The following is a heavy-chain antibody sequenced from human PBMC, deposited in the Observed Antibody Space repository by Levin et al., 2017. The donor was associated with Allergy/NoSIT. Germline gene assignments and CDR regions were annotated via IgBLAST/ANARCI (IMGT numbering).Heavy chain of an antibody. J-gene: IGHJ6*02. CDR3: ARTSDGVVPAPRHDYRYYYYGMDV. V-gene: IGHV1-2*02. CDR1: GYTFTGYY. Sequence: ASVKVSCKASGYTFTGYYMHWVRQAPGQGLEWMGWINPNSGGTNYAQKFQGRVTMTRDTSISTAYMELSRLRSDDTAVYYCARTSDGVVPAPRHDYRYYYYGMDVWGQGTTVTVSS. CDR2: INPNSGGT. D-gene: IGHD2-2*01.